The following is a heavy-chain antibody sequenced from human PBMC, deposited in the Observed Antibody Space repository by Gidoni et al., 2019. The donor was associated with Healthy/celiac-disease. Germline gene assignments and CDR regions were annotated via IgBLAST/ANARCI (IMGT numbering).Heavy chain of an antibody. D-gene: IGHD1-26*01. J-gene: IGHJ4*02. Sequence: QVQLVESGGGVFQPGRSLRLSCAASGFPFSSYGMHWVRQAPGKGLEWVAVIWYDGSNKYYADSVKGRFTIARDNSKNTLYLQMNSLRAEDTAVYYCARDRAEWELLYYWGQGTLVTVSS. CDR1: GFPFSSYG. CDR2: IWYDGSNK. V-gene: IGHV3-33*01. CDR3: ARDRAEWELLYY.